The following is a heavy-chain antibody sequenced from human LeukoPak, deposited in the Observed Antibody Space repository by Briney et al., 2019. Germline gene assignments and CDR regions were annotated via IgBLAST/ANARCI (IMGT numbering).Heavy chain of an antibody. Sequence: GGSLRLSCVASGFTFSTYNMNWVRQAPGKGLEWVSSISSSSTYMYYADSVKGRFTISRDNAENSLFLQMNSLRAEDTAVYYCARDSPTPLDAFDIWGQGTMVTVSS. CDR1: GFTFSTYN. V-gene: IGHV3-21*01. CDR2: ISSSSTYM. CDR3: ARDSPTPLDAFDI. J-gene: IGHJ3*02.